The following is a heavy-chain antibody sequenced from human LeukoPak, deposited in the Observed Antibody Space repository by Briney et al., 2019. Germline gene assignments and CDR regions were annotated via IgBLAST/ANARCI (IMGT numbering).Heavy chain of an antibody. D-gene: IGHD6-6*01. CDR2: ISGSGGST. Sequence: PGGSLRLSCAASGFTFSSYAMSWVRQAPGKGLEWVSAISGSGGSTYYADSVKGRFTISRDNSKNTLYLQMNSLRAEDTAVYYCAEDPVHWYSSSSEYFQHWGQGTLVTVSS. J-gene: IGHJ1*01. CDR3: AEDPVHWYSSSSEYFQH. V-gene: IGHV3-23*01. CDR1: GFTFSSYA.